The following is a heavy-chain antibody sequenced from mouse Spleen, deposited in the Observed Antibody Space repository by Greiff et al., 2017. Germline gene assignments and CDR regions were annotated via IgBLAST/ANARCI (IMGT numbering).Heavy chain of an antibody. V-gene: IGHV1-18*01. CDR3: ARNYYGNYGGAWFAY. CDR1: GYTFTDYN. CDR2: INPNNGGT. D-gene: IGHD2-1*01. Sequence: EVQLQQSGPELVKPGASVKIPCKASGYTFTDYNMDWVKQSHGKSLEWIGDINPNNGGTIYNQKFKGKATLTVDKSSSTAYMELRSLTSEDTAVYYCARNYYGNYGGAWFAYWGQGTLVTVSA. J-gene: IGHJ3*01.